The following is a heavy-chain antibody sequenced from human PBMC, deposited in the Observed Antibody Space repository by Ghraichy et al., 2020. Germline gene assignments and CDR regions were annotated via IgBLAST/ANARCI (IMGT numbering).Heavy chain of an antibody. V-gene: IGHV4-31*02. J-gene: IGHJ4*02. CDR1: GGSLTSGGYF. CDR2: SYHSEST. D-gene: IGHD6-6*01. CDR3: ARGTELSSSFTFDY. Sequence: SQTLSLTCSVTGGSLTSGGYFWSWVRQPPGKGLEWIGYSYHSESTYYNPSLKSRVTISVDASTRQFSLKLTSVTAADTAVYYCARGTELSSSFTFDYWGQGALVTVSS.